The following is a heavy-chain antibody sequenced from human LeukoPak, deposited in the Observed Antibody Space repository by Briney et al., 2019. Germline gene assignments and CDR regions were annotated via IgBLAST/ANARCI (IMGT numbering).Heavy chain of an antibody. Sequence: GGSLRLSCAASGFTFSSYSMNWVRQAPGKGLEWVSAVGGSTGGTYYADSVKGRFTISRDNSKNTLYLQMNSLRAEDTAVYYCAKEAFAVVPAAKSDYWGQGTLVTVSP. D-gene: IGHD2-2*01. CDR2: VGGSTGGT. CDR1: GFTFSSYS. V-gene: IGHV3-23*01. J-gene: IGHJ4*02. CDR3: AKEAFAVVPAAKSDY.